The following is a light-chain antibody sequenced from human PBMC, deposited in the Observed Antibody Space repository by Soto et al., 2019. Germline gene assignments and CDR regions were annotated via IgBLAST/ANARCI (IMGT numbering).Light chain of an antibody. CDR3: QQYHNWSPQYT. CDR1: QSVASN. CDR2: GAS. Sequence: EIVMTQSPASLSVSPGDGATLSCRASQSVASNVAWYQQKPGQGPRLLIHGASTRAAGVPVRFSGSGSGTDFTLTISSLQSEDFAVYYCQQYHNWSPQYTFGQGTKLQIK. V-gene: IGKV3D-15*01. J-gene: IGKJ2*01.